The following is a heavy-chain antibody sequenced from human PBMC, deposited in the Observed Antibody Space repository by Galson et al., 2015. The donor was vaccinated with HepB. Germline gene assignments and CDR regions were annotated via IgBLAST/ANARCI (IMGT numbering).Heavy chain of an antibody. CDR1: GYIFTSFW. V-gene: IGHV5-10-1*01. CDR2: IDPRDSYI. CDR3: ARFRSDSDTFDL. J-gene: IGHJ3*01. Sequence: QSGAEVKKPGESLRISCKGSGYIFTSFWITWVRLMPGKGLECMGRIDPRDSYINYSPSFQGHVTISADKTITTAYLQWSSLRASDTATYYCARFRSDSDTFDLWGQGTMVTV. D-gene: IGHD2-21*02.